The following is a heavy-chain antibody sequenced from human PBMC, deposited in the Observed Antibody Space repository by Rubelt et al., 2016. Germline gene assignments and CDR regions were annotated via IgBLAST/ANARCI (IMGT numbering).Heavy chain of an antibody. D-gene: IGHD1-26*01. J-gene: IGHJ1*01. Sequence: EVQLLESGGGLVQPGGSLRLSCAASGFTFSSYAMSWVRQAPGKGLEWVSAISGSGGSTDYADSVKGRFTISRDNAKNTLYLQRRSLRAEDTAGYYCAKIRVGATTQYFQHWGQGTLVTVAS. CDR2: ISGSGGST. CDR1: GFTFSSYA. V-gene: IGHV3-23*01. CDR3: AKIRVGATTQYFQH.